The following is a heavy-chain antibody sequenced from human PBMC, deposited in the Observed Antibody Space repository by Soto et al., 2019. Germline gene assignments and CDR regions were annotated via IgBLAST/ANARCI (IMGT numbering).Heavy chain of an antibody. CDR1: GDSISSPNW. CDR2: MFASGSS. CDR3: ARDGFDHRPDY. J-gene: IGHJ4*02. V-gene: IGHV4-4*02. Sequence: QVQLEESGPGLVKPSETLSLTCAVSGDSISSPNWWSWYRQPPGKGLELIGEMFASGSSNYNPSLNGRFTISLDTSKNHFSLKLTSLAAADTAIYYCARDGFDHRPDYWGQGIPVTVSS.